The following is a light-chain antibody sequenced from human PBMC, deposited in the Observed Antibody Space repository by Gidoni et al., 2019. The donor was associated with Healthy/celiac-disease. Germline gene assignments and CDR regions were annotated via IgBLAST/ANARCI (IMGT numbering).Light chain of an antibody. Sequence: DIQMTQSPSSLSASVGDRVTITCRASQSISSYLNWYQQKPGKAPKLLIYAASSLQSGVPSRFSTSGSGTDFTLTISSLQPEDFATYYCQQSYSTPRFTFXPXTKVDIK. V-gene: IGKV1-39*01. CDR1: QSISSY. CDR2: AAS. J-gene: IGKJ3*01. CDR3: QQSYSTPRFT.